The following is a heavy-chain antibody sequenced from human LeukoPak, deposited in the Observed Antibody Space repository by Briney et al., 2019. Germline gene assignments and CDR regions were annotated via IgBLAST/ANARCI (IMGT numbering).Heavy chain of an antibody. V-gene: IGHV6-1*01. Sequence: SQTLSLTCAISGDTVSSNNAAWSWIRQSPSGGLEWLGRTYYRSKWYNNYAESVKSRITINSDTSKNQFSLQLNSVTPEDTAVYYCARDFGGAFNIWGQGTLVTVSS. CDR2: TYYRSKWYN. D-gene: IGHD4-23*01. CDR3: ARDFGGAFNI. J-gene: IGHJ3*02. CDR1: GDTVSSNNAA.